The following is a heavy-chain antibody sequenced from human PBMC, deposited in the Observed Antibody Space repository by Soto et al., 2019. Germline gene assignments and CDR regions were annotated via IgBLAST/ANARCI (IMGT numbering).Heavy chain of an antibody. J-gene: IGHJ5*01. CDR2: ISKSVGTT. CDR3: ARGAWCDS. V-gene: IGHV3-23*01. CDR1: GFTFSSYG. Sequence: GGSLRLSCAASGFTFSSYGMHWVRQAPGKGLEWVSTISKSVGTTYYADSVKGRFTISRDNSKNTLYLQMNSLRADDTAVYYCARGAWCDSWGQGTLVTVSS.